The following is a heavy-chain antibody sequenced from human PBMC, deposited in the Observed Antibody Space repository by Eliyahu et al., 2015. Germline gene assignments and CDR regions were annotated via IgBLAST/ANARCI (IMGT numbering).Heavy chain of an antibody. CDR3: ARRGEEHQLQSRPFDY. D-gene: IGHD2-2*01. CDR1: GGTXSRYA. J-gene: IGHJ4*02. Sequence: QVQLVQSGAEVKKPGXSVKVSCKASGGTXSRYAISWVRQAPGQGLEWMGGIIPIFGTANYAQKFQGRVTITADESTSTVYMELSSLRSEDTAVYYCARRGEEHQLQSRPFDYWGQGTLVTVSS. CDR2: IIPIFGTA. V-gene: IGHV1-69*01.